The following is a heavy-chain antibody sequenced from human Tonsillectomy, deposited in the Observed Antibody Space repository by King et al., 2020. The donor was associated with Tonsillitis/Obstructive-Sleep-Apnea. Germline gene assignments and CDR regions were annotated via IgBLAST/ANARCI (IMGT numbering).Heavy chain of an antibody. CDR3: ARPPGGFWSGYSRAPLGY. D-gene: IGHD3-3*01. CDR1: GYTFTSYY. CDR2: INPSGGST. J-gene: IGHJ4*02. V-gene: IGHV1-46*01. Sequence: QLVQSGAEVKKPGASVKISCKASGYTFTSYYIHWVRQAPGQGLEWMGIINPSGGSTSYAQKFQGRVTMTRDTSTSTVYMELSSLRSEDTAVYYCARPPGGFWSGYSRAPLGYWDQGTLVTVSS.